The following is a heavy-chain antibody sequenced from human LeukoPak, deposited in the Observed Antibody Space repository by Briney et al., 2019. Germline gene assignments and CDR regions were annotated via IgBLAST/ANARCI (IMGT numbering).Heavy chain of an antibody. CDR1: GGSISSSSYY. J-gene: IGHJ3*02. V-gene: IGHV4-39*01. CDR3: ARSSQYYDILTGYSFSAFDI. CDR2: IYYSGST. Sequence: SETLSLTCTVSGGSISSSSYYWGWIRQPPGKGLEWIGSIYYSGSTYYNPSLKSRVTISVDTSKNQFSLKLSSVTAADTAVYYCARSSQYYDILTGYSFSAFDIWGQGTMVTVSS. D-gene: IGHD3-9*01.